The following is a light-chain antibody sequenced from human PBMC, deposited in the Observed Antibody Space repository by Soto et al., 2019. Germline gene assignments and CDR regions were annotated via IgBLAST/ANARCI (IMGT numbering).Light chain of an antibody. CDR2: GNS. CDR3: QSYDSSLSGSI. J-gene: IGLJ2*01. Sequence: QSVLTQPPSVSGAPGQRVTISCTGSSSNIGAGYDVHWYQQLPGTAPKLLIYGNSNRPSGVPDRFSGSKSGTSASRAITGLQAEDDSDYYCQSYDSSLSGSIFGGGTKLTVL. V-gene: IGLV1-40*01. CDR1: SSNIGAGYD.